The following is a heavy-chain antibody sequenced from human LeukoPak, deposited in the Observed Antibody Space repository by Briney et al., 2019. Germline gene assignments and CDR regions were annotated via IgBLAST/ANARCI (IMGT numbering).Heavy chain of an antibody. Sequence: GGSLRLSCAASGFSVGTNYMSWVRQAPGKGPEWVSVIYSGGQTYYTESVKGRFTISRDNSKNTLFLQMNSLRAEDSAVYYCARKSIATSLGWAQFDSWGQGNLVIVSS. J-gene: IGHJ4*02. D-gene: IGHD6-13*01. CDR3: ARKSIATSLGWAQFDS. CDR2: IYSGGQT. V-gene: IGHV3-53*01. CDR1: GFSVGTNY.